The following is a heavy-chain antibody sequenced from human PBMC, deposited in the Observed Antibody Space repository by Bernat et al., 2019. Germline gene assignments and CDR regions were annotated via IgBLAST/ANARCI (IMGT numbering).Heavy chain of an antibody. D-gene: IGHD2-8*01. J-gene: IGHJ2*01. Sequence: EVQLVESGGGLVQPGGSLRVSCAASGFTFSSHWMHWVRQTPGKGLVWVSRIKNDGSSTSYADSVKGRFTISRDNAKNTLFLQMNSLRAEDTAFYYCVRETTNGGNYFDHWGRGTLVTVSS. CDR2: IKNDGSST. CDR1: GFTFSSHW. CDR3: VRETTNGGNYFDH. V-gene: IGHV3-74*01.